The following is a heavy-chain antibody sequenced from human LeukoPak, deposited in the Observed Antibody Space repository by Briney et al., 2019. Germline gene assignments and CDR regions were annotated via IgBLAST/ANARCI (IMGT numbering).Heavy chain of an antibody. D-gene: IGHD1-26*01. CDR3: AKDASGSYVYYYYYYGMDV. CDR2: ISYDGSNK. Sequence: GGSLRLSCAASGFTFSSYGMHWVRQAPGKGLEWVAVISYDGSNKYYADSVKGRFTITRDNSKNTLYLQMNSLRAEDTAVYYCAKDASGSYVYYYYYYGMDVWGQGTTVTVSS. V-gene: IGHV3-30*18. J-gene: IGHJ6*02. CDR1: GFTFSSYG.